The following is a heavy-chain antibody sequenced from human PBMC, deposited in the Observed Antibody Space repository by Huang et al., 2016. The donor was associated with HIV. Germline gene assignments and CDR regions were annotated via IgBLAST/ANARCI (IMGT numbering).Heavy chain of an antibody. CDR2: ILYDGNNY. V-gene: IGHV3-30*02. D-gene: IGHD3-3*01. Sequence: QVQLVESGGGVGQPGGSLRLSCTAPGFTFGSFVMHWVCQAPGKGLEWVAIILYDGNNYYYSDSVECRFTISRDNSKDTLYLQMNRLRPDDSAVYDCAKDLTYTFGRHFDYWGRGTLVTVSS. J-gene: IGHJ4*02. CDR1: GFTFGSFV. CDR3: AKDLTYTFGRHFDY.